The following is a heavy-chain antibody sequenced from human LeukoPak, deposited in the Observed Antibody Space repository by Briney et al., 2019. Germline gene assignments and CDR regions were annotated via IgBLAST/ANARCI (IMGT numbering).Heavy chain of an antibody. Sequence: ASVKVSCKVSGYTLTALSMHWVRQAPGKGLEWMGGFDPEDGETIYAQKFQGRVTMTEDTSTDTAYMELSSLRSEDTAVYYCADFDWFTPRKNWFDPWGQGTLVTVSS. CDR2: FDPEDGET. CDR3: ADFDWFTPRKNWFDP. J-gene: IGHJ5*02. CDR1: GYTLTALS. D-gene: IGHD3-9*01. V-gene: IGHV1-24*01.